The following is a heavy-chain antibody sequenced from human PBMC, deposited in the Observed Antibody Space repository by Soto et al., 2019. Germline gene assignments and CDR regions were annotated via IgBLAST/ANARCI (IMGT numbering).Heavy chain of an antibody. CDR1: GGSISSGGYY. V-gene: IGHV4-31*03. J-gene: IGHJ4*02. D-gene: IGHD2-15*01. CDR3: ARGLGAGRACSGGSCYRRHGLGY. CDR2: IYYSGST. Sequence: QVQLQESGPGLVKPSQTLSLTCTVSGGSISSGGYYSSWIRQHPGKGLEWIGYIYYSGSTYYNPPHNRRVTLSVDTSKNQFSLKLSSVTAADTAVYYCARGLGAGRACSGGSCYRRHGLGYWGQGTLVTVSS.